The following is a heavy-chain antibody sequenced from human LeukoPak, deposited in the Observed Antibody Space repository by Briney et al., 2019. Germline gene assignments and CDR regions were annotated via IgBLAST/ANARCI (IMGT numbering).Heavy chain of an antibody. CDR3: ARVVPYCSSTSCHSPGAFDI. CDR1: GFPLSSYD. Sequence: GGSLRLSCAASGFPLSSYDMNWVRQAPGKGLEWVSGINWNGGSTGYADSVKGRFTISRDNAKNSLYLQMNSLRAEDTALYYCARVVPYCSSTSCHSPGAFDIWGQGTMVTVSS. D-gene: IGHD2-2*01. CDR2: INWNGGST. V-gene: IGHV3-20*04. J-gene: IGHJ3*02.